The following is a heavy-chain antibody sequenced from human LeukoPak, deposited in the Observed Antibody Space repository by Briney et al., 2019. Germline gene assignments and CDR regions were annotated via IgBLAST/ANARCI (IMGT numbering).Heavy chain of an antibody. V-gene: IGHV1-2*02. D-gene: IGHD3-10*01. J-gene: IGHJ4*02. CDR2: INPNNGDT. CDR1: GFRFTDYY. Sequence: GASVKVSCKASGFRFTDYYFHWVRQAPGQGLEWMGWINPNNGDTNSAQKFEGRVTMTRDTSISTAFMELSSLRSDDTAIYYCARDTLLVWFGDLDYWGQGTLVTVFS. CDR3: ARDTLLVWFGDLDY.